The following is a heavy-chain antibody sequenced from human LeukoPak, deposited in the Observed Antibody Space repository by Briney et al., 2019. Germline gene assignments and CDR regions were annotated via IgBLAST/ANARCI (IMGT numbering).Heavy chain of an antibody. D-gene: IGHD2/OR15-2a*01. Sequence: SETLSLTCTVSGGSVNNDFWSWIRQPAGKGVEWIGRVYSSGSTNYNPSLKSRVTMSMDKSKNQSSLKLSSVTAADTAVYYCARNRCNSISCPFDYWGQGTVVTVSS. CDR2: VYSSGST. CDR1: GGSVNNDF. V-gene: IGHV4-4*07. J-gene: IGHJ4*02. CDR3: ARNRCNSISCPFDY.